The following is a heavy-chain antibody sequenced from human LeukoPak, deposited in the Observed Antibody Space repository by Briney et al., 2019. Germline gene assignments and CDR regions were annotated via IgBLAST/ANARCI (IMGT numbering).Heavy chain of an antibody. J-gene: IGHJ4*02. V-gene: IGHV1-18*01. Sequence: VASVKVSCKASGYTFTSYGISWVRQAPGQGLEWMGWISAYNGNTNYAQKLQGRVTMTTDTSTSTACMELRSLRSDDTAVYYCARVIVGATKGGDYWGQGTLVTVSS. CDR2: ISAYNGNT. D-gene: IGHD1-26*01. CDR1: GYTFTSYG. CDR3: ARVIVGATKGGDY.